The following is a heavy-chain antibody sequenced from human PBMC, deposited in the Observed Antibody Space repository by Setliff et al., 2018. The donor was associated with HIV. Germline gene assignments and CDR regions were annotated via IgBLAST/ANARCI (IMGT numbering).Heavy chain of an antibody. Sequence: KASETLSLTCTTSGGSISRGSYSWGWIRQPPGKGLEWIGSISYTGITNYNPSLKSRVTISVDTSKNQFSLKLSSATAADTAVYYCARSRLHYYDSSGYYPSYFDYWGQGTLVTVSS. J-gene: IGHJ4*02. CDR1: GGSISRGSYS. CDR2: ISYTGIT. D-gene: IGHD3-22*01. V-gene: IGHV4-39*07. CDR3: ARSRLHYYDSSGYYPSYFDY.